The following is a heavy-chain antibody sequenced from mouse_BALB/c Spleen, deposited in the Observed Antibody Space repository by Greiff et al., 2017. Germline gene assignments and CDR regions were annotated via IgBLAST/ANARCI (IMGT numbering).Heavy chain of an antibody. V-gene: IGHV5-6-3*01. J-gene: IGHJ4*01. D-gene: IGHD2-10*02. CDR1: GFTFSSYG. CDR3: ARDKYGNSYAMDY. CDR2: INSNGGST. Sequence: EVHLVESGGGLVQPGGSLKLSCAASGFTFSSYGMSWVRQTPDKRLELVATINSNGGSTYYPDSVKGRFTISRDNAKNTLYLQMSSLKSEDTAMYYCARDKYGNSYAMDYWGQGTSVTVSS.